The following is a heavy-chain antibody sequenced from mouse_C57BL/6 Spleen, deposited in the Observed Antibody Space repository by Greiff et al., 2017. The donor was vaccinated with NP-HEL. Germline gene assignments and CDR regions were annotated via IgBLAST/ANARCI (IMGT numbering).Heavy chain of an antibody. CDR2: ISSGGSYT. CDR3: ARLKDYDMWAYAMDY. V-gene: IGHV5-6*02. J-gene: IGHJ4*01. D-gene: IGHD2-4*01. CDR1: GFTFSSYG. Sequence: DVKLQESGGDLVKPGGSLKLSCAASGFTFSSYGMSWVRQTPDKRLEWVATISSGGSYTYYPDSVKGRFTISRDNAKNTLYLQMSSLKSEDTAMYYCARLKDYDMWAYAMDYWGQGTSVTVSS.